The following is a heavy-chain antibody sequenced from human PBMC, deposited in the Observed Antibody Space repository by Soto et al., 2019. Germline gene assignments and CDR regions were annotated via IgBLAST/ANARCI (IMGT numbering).Heavy chain of an antibody. CDR1: GYTFNRYY. CDR2: INPSGGST. CDR3: ARQSVVAALRKLNAFDI. J-gene: IGHJ3*02. D-gene: IGHD2-15*01. V-gene: IGHV1-46*02. Sequence: ASVKVSCKASGYTFNRYYMHWVRQAPGPGLEWMGIINPSGGSTSYAQKFQGRVTMTRDTSTSTVYMELSSLRSEDTAVYYCARQSVVAALRKLNAFDIWGQGTMVTVSS.